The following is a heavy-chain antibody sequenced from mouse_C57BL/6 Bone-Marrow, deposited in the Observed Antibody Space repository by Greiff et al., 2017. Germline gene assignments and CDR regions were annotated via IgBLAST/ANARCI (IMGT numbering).Heavy chain of an antibody. Sequence: EVQLQQSGPELVKPGASVKISCKASGYTFTDYYMNWVKQSHGKSLEWIGDINPNNGGTSYNQKFKGKATLTVAQSSSTAYMELRSLSSEYSSVYYCASSKLYYFDDWGQGTTLTVSS. J-gene: IGHJ2*01. CDR3: ASSKLYYFDD. CDR2: INPNNGGT. CDR1: GYTFTDYY. V-gene: IGHV1-26*01. D-gene: IGHD1-3*01.